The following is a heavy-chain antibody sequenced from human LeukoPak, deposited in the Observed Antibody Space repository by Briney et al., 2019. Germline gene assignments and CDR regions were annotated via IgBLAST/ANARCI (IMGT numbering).Heavy chain of an antibody. CDR3: ARGCRRWLQSSDYYFDY. CDR1: GYTFTGYY. D-gene: IGHD5-24*01. J-gene: IGHJ4*02. CDR2: INPNSGGT. Sequence: GASVKVSCKASGYTFTGYYMHWVRQAPGQGLEWMGWINPNSGGTNYAQKFHGRVTMTRDTSISTAYMELSRLRSDDTAVYYCARGCRRWLQSSDYYFDYWGQGTLVTVSS. V-gene: IGHV1-2*02.